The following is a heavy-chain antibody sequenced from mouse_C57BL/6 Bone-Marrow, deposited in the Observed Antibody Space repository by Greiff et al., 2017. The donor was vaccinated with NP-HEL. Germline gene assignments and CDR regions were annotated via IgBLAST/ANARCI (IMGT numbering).Heavy chain of an antibody. D-gene: IGHD2-3*01. J-gene: IGHJ2*01. V-gene: IGHV1-22*01. CDR1: GYTFTDYN. CDR2: INPNNGGT. CDR3: ARWDGYYLYFDY. Sequence: VQLKQSGPELVKPGASVKMSCKASGYTFTDYNMHWVKQSHGKSLEWIGDINPNNGGTSSNQKFKGKATLTVNTSSGTAYMELRSLTSEDSAFYYCARWDGYYLYFDYWGQGTTLTVSS.